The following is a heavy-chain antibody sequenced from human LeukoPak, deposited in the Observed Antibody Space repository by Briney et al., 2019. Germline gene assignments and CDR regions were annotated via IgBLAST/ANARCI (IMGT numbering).Heavy chain of an antibody. D-gene: IGHD2-2*01. CDR2: ISGSGGST. J-gene: IGHJ4*02. Sequence: GGSLRLSCAASGFTFSSYAMSWVRQAPGKGLEWVSAISGSGGSTYYADSVKGRFTISRDNSKNTLYLQMNSLRAEDTAVYYCAKASSPLVVVPAAIGYWGQGTLVTVSS. CDR1: GFTFSSYA. V-gene: IGHV3-23*01. CDR3: AKASSPLVVVPAAIGY.